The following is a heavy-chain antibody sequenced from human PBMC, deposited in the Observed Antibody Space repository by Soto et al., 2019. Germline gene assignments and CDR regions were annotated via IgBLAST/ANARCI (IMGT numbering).Heavy chain of an antibody. CDR1: GFTFDDYA. V-gene: IGHV3-9*01. CDR3: AKDISTGLGGIAATYGMDV. Sequence: EVQLVESGGGLVQPGRSLRLSCAASGFTFDDYAMHWVRQAPGKGLEWVSGISWNSGSIGYADSVKGRFTISRDNAKNSLYLQMNSLRAEDTALYYCAKDISTGLGGIAATYGMDVWGQGTTVTVSS. D-gene: IGHD6-13*01. CDR2: ISWNSGSI. J-gene: IGHJ6*02.